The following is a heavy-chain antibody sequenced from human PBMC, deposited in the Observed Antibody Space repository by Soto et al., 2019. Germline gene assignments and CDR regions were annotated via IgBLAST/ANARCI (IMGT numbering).Heavy chain of an antibody. CDR2: ISGSGGST. CDR1: GFTFSSYA. V-gene: IGHV3-23*01. D-gene: IGHD2-2*01. J-gene: IGHJ4*02. Sequence: GGSLRLSCAASGFTFSSYAMSWVRQAPGKGLEWVSAISGSGGSTYYADSVKGRFTISRDNSKNTLYLQMNSLRAEDTAVYYCAKDWAPSSTSCFNFDYWGQGTLVTVSS. CDR3: AKDWAPSSTSCFNFDY.